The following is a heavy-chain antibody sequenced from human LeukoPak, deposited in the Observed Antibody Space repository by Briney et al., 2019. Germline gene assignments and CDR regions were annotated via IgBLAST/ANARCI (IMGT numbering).Heavy chain of an antibody. Sequence: PSETLSLTCTVSGGSISSASSYWGWIRQPPGKGLEWIGTIYYSGTTYSNPSLMSRVTISVDTSRNHFSLRLSSVTAADTAVYFCARLQRGSSYGYGSFDYWGRGTLVTVSS. D-gene: IGHD5-18*01. CDR1: GGSISSASSY. CDR3: ARLQRGSSYGYGSFDY. J-gene: IGHJ4*02. V-gene: IGHV4-39*02. CDR2: IYYSGTT.